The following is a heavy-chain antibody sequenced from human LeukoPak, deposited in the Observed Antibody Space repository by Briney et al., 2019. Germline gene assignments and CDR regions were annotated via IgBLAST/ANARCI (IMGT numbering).Heavy chain of an antibody. V-gene: IGHV3-11*01. CDR2: ITESGGTE. CDR1: AFTFSEYS. Sequence: GGSLRLSCVGSAFTFSEYSMSWIRQAPGRELEWISSITESGGTEYYADSVKGRFSISRDNAKSALYLQMNSLRAEETAVYYCARPPEGYSYGFYFGHWGQGAPVIVSS. J-gene: IGHJ4*02. CDR3: ARPPEGYSYGFYFGH. D-gene: IGHD5-18*01.